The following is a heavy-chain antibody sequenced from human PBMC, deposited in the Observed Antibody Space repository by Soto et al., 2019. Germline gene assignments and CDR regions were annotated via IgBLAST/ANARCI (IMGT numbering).Heavy chain of an antibody. V-gene: IGHV1-69*13. J-gene: IGHJ6*02. Sequence: SAKVSCKASGGTFSSYAISCVRQAPGQGLEWMGGIIPIFGTANYAQKFQGRVTITADESTSTAYMDLRSLRPEDTAVHYCARDGYCSGGSCYLAYCIDIWSQGAPLTVSS. CDR3: ARDGYCSGGSCYLAYCIDI. D-gene: IGHD2-15*01. CDR2: IIPIFGTA. CDR1: GGTFSSYA.